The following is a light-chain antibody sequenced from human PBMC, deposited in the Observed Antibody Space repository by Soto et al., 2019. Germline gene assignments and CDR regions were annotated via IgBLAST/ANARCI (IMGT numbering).Light chain of an antibody. Sequence: QSVLTQSPSASASLGASVKLTCTLSSGHSNYAIAWHQQQSEQGPRYLMKLNSDGSHSKGDGIPDRFSGSSSGAERYLTIPSVQYEDEAYYYCQNWGSGIVVFGGGTQLTVL. CDR3: QNWGSGIVV. J-gene: IGLJ2*01. CDR1: SGHSNYA. CDR2: LNSDGSH. V-gene: IGLV4-69*01.